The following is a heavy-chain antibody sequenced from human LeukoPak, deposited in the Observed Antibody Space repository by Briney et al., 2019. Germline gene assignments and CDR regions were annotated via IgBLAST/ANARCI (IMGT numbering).Heavy chain of an antibody. Sequence: SVKVSCKASRGTFRSNPVSWVRQAPGQGLEWMGQIIPIFGTTNYAQKFQGRLTLTADKSTGTAYMELYSLTSDDTAVYYCARDPHPLRGYSYGTEDYWGQGTLVTVSS. CDR3: ARDPHPLRGYSYGTEDY. J-gene: IGHJ4*02. CDR2: IIPIFGTT. V-gene: IGHV1-69*06. CDR1: RGTFRSNP. D-gene: IGHD5-18*01.